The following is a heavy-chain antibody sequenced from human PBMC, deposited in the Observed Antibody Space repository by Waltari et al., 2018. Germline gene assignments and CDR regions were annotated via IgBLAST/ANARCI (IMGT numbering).Heavy chain of an antibody. D-gene: IGHD2-21*02. CDR3: ARGGGGDWEWFDP. Sequence: QVQLQESGPSLLKHSETLSIICTVSGGTISGFYWSWVRQPPGKVLDWIGYIYYTGSTNFNPSLKSRVTMSVDTSKIQFSLKLSSVTAADTAFYYCARGGGGDWEWFDPWGQGTLVTVSS. CDR1: GGTISGFY. CDR2: IYYTGST. J-gene: IGHJ5*02. V-gene: IGHV4-59*01.